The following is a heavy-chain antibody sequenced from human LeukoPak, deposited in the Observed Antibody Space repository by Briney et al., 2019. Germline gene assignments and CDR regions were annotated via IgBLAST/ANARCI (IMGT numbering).Heavy chain of an antibody. V-gene: IGHV4-34*01. CDR3: ARRTRIAAAGTFAYNWFDP. D-gene: IGHD6-13*01. CDR1: GGSFSVYY. CDR2: INHSGST. Sequence: SETLSLTCAVYGGSFSVYYWSWIRQPPGKGLEWIGEINHSGSTNYNPSLKSRVTISVDTTNNHFSLKLSSVTAADTAVYYCARRTRIAAAGTFAYNWFDPWGQGTLVTVSS. J-gene: IGHJ5*02.